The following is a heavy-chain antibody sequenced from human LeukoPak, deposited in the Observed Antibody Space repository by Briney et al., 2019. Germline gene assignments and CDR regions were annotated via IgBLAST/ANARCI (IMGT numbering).Heavy chain of an antibody. V-gene: IGHV3-48*03. CDR3: ARDGGSGGTKGITMVRGVKRHYGMDV. D-gene: IGHD3-10*01. Sequence: GGSLRLPCAASGFTFSSYEMNWVRQAPGKGLEWVSYISSSGSTIYYADSVKGRFTISRDNAKNSLYLQMNSLRAEDTAVYYCARDGGSGGTKGITMVRGVKRHYGMDVWGQGTTVTVSS. CDR1: GFTFSSYE. J-gene: IGHJ6*02. CDR2: ISSSGSTI.